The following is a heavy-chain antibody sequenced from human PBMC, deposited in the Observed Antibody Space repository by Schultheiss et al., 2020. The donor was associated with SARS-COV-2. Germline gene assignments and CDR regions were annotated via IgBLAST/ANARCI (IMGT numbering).Heavy chain of an antibody. Sequence: GGSLRLSCAASGFTFSGYWISWVRQAPGKGLEWVSYISSSGSTIYYADSVKGRFTISRDNAKNSLYLQMNSLRAEDTAVYYCAKVYGDYARGGFDDWGQGTLVTVSS. D-gene: IGHD4-17*01. V-gene: IGHV3-48*04. CDR2: ISSSGSTI. CDR1: GFTFSGYW. J-gene: IGHJ4*02. CDR3: AKVYGDYARGGFDD.